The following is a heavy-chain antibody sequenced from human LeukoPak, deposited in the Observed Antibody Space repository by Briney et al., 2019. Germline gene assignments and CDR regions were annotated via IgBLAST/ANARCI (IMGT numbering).Heavy chain of an antibody. D-gene: IGHD4-17*01. CDR1: GFTFSSYA. V-gene: IGHV3-53*01. J-gene: IGHJ4*02. CDR3: ATYGVEDKFDY. Sequence: GGSLRLSCAASGFTFSSYAMSWARQAPGKGLEWVSVIYSGGSTYYADSVKGRFTISRDNSKNTLYLQMNSLRAEDTAVYYCATYGVEDKFDYWGQGTLVTVSS. CDR2: IYSGGST.